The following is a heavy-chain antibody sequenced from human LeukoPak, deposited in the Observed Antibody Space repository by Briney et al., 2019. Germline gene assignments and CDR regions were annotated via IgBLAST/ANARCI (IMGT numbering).Heavy chain of an antibody. V-gene: IGHV3-30-3*01. Sequence: GGSLRLSCAASGFTFSSYAMHWVRQAPGKGLEWVAVISYDGSNKYYADSVKGRFTISRDNSKNTLYLQMNSLRAEDTAVYYCASYWSWGGQGTLVTVSS. CDR3: ASYWSW. D-gene: IGHD2-8*02. J-gene: IGHJ4*02. CDR1: GFTFSSYA. CDR2: ISYDGSNK.